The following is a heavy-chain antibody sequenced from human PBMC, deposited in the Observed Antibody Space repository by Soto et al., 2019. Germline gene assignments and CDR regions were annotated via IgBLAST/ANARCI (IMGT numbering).Heavy chain of an antibody. Sequence: QVQLVQSGAEVKKPGSSVRVSCKASGGTLNRNTISWVRQAPGQGLEWMGRIIPMFGIQKYAQKFQGRVTITADRSTNTAYMELSSLRSEDTAVYYCARGTPVPTYYFDFWGQGSLVTVSS. CDR2: IIPMFGIQ. J-gene: IGHJ4*02. V-gene: IGHV1-69*02. CDR3: ARGTPVPTYYFDF. D-gene: IGHD4-17*01. CDR1: GGTLNRNT.